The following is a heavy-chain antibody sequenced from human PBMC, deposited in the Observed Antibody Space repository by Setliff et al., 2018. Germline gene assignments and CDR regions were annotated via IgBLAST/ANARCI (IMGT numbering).Heavy chain of an antibody. J-gene: IGHJ4*02. CDR1: GFSITNGYY. CDR3: AGVGGLLVATMPFVY. V-gene: IGHV4-38-2*01. D-gene: IGHD5-12*01. Sequence: PETLFLTCAVSGFSITNGYYWGWIRQSPGKGLGWIGNIFQSGITFYNPSLKSRVTMSLDTSQNQFSLKLRSVTAADTAVYFCAGVGGLLVATMPFVYWGQGTLVTVSS. CDR2: IFQSGIT.